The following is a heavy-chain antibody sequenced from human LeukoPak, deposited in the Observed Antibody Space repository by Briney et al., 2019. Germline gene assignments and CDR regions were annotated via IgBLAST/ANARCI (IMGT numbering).Heavy chain of an antibody. CDR2: ISGSGSDI. CDR1: GFSFSDSY. CDR3: STDPSVLVY. Sequence: PGGSLRLSCVVSGFSFSDSYMTWIRQTPGKGLESLAYISGSGSDIYYADSVKGRFTISRDNAKNSLYLQMNSLRPEDTALYYCSTDPSVLVYWGHGTLVTVSS. J-gene: IGHJ4*01. D-gene: IGHD2-8*01. V-gene: IGHV3-11*01.